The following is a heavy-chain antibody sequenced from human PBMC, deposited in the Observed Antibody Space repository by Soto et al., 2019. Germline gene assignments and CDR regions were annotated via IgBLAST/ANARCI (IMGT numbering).Heavy chain of an antibody. CDR3: ARVRGNTMIVVGTDAFDI. V-gene: IGHV4-39*01. CDR1: GGSISSSSYY. D-gene: IGHD3-22*01. J-gene: IGHJ3*02. CDR2: IYYSGST. Sequence: PEETLSLTCTVSGGSISSSSYYWGWIRQPPGKGLEWIGSIYYSGSTYYNPSLKSRVTISVDTSKNQFSLKLSSVTAADTAVYYCARVRGNTMIVVGTDAFDIWGQGTMVTVSS.